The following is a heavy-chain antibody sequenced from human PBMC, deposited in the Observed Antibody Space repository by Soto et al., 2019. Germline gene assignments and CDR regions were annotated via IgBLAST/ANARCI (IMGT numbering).Heavy chain of an antibody. D-gene: IGHD6-13*01. CDR3: RRSSRYSTDF. Sequence: QLQLQESGPGLVKPSETLSLTCTVSGDSIRSSSYWGWIRQPPGKGLEWIGSIYSTGNTYYNPSLNSQVTISVDTSKNQFSLNVISVTAADTAVYYCRRSSRYSTDFWGQGTTVTVSS. CDR2: IYSTGNT. CDR1: GDSIRSSSY. J-gene: IGHJ6*02. V-gene: IGHV4-39*01.